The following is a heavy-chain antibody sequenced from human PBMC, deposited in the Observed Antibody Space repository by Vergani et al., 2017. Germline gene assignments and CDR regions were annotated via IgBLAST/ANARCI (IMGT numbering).Heavy chain of an antibody. V-gene: IGHV3-30*19. CDR2: IPYDGSNK. CDR1: GFTLSSHA. Sequence: QVQLEESGGGVVQPGRSLRLSCAGSGFTLSSHAMHWVRQAPGKGLEWVAVIPYDGSNKYYADSVKGRFTISRDNSKNTLYLQMNSLRAEDTAVYYCARDIGLSVATLGYMDVWGKGTTVTVSS. D-gene: IGHD5-12*01. CDR3: ARDIGLSVATLGYMDV. J-gene: IGHJ6*03.